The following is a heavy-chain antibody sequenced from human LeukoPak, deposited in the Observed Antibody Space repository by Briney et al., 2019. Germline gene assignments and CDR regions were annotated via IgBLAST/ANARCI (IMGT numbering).Heavy chain of an antibody. J-gene: IGHJ4*02. CDR1: GGSISSSSYY. Sequence: SETLSLTCTVSGGSISSSSYYWGWIRQPPGKGLEWIGYIYYSGSTTYNPSLKSRVTISVDTSKNQFSLKLSSVTTADTAVYFCARADSSGYYSKYYFDYWGQGTLVTVSS. CDR3: ARADSSGYYSKYYFDY. D-gene: IGHD3-22*01. CDR2: IYYSGST. V-gene: IGHV4-61*05.